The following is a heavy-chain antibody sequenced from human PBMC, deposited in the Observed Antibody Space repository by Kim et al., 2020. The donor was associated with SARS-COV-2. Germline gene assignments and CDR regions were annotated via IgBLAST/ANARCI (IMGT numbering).Heavy chain of an antibody. CDR2: IYYSGST. CDR3: ARHYGSGRYYYGMDV. D-gene: IGHD3-10*01. Sequence: SETLSLTCTVSGGSISSSSYYWGWIRQPPGKGLEWIGSIYYSGSTYYNPSLKSRVTISVDTSKNQFSPKLRSVTAADTAVYYCARHYGSGRYYYGMDVWGQGTTGTVSS. J-gene: IGHJ6*02. V-gene: IGHV4-39*07. CDR1: GGSISSSSYY.